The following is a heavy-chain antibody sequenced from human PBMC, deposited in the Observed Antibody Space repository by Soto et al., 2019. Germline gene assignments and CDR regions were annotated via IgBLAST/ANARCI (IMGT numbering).Heavy chain of an antibody. CDR1: GFSIGGYA. Sequence: PGGSLRLSCAASGFSIGGYAMNWVRQAPEKGLEWVSAISGSAGTTYYADSVKGRFTVSRDNSKNTLYLQMDSLRAEDTAVYYCARDGYSSGFDYWGQGTLVTVSS. D-gene: IGHD6-25*01. V-gene: IGHV3-23*01. CDR3: ARDGYSSGFDY. J-gene: IGHJ4*02. CDR2: ISGSAGTT.